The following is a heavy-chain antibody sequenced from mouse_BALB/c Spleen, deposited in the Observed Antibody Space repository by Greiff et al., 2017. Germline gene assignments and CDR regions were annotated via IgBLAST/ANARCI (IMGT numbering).Heavy chain of an antibody. CDR3: ARKGGYDDYWYFDV. CDR1: GFSLTSYG. Sequence: QVQLKESGPGLVQPSQSLSITCTVSGFSLTSYGVHWVRQSPGKGLEWLGVIWSGGSTDYNAAFISRLSISKDNSKSQVFFKMNSLQANDTAIYYCARKGGYDDYWYFDVWGAGTTVTVSS. V-gene: IGHV2-2*02. D-gene: IGHD2-2*01. CDR2: IWSGGST. J-gene: IGHJ1*01.